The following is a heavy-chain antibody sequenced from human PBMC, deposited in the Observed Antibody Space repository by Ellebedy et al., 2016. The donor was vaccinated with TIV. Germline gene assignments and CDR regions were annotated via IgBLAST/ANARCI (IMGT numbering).Heavy chain of an antibody. D-gene: IGHD5-18*01. V-gene: IGHV5-51*01. Sequence: GESLKISCKGSGYSFTSFWIGWVRQMPGKGLEYMGSIYPGDSDTRYSPSFQGQVTISVDKSISTAYLQWSSLKASDTAMYYFARLPSGYSYGYSFDYWGQGTLVTVSS. CDR3: ARLPSGYSYGYSFDY. CDR1: GYSFTSFW. J-gene: IGHJ4*02. CDR2: IYPGDSDT.